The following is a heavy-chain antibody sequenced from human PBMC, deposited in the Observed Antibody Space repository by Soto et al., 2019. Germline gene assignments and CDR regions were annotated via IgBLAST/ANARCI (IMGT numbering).Heavy chain of an antibody. CDR2: INPDNGNT. V-gene: IGHV1-3*01. CDR1: RYTFTRYT. D-gene: IGHD5-12*01. J-gene: IGHJ4*02. Sequence: RASVKVSCKASRYTFTRYTMNWVRQAPGQRLEWMGWINPDNGNTKSSQKFQDRVIITRDTSASTAYMDLNSLRDEDTAVYYCARAPHGGYGLYYFDYWGQGTLVTVSS. CDR3: ARAPHGGYGLYYFDY.